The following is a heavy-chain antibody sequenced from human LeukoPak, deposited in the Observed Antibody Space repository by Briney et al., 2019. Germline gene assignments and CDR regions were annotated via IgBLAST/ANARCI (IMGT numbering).Heavy chain of an antibody. CDR3: ARQNYGAATIKY. V-gene: IGHV4-39*01. CDR2: IYYTGST. J-gene: IGHJ4*02. D-gene: IGHD1-7*01. CDR1: GASISGSGYY. Sequence: PSETLSLTCAVSGASISGSGYYLGWIRQPPGKGLEWIGNIYYTGSTYYNPSLKSRVTVSVDTSKNQFSLKLSSVTAADTAVYCCARQNYGAATIKYWGQGTLVTVSS.